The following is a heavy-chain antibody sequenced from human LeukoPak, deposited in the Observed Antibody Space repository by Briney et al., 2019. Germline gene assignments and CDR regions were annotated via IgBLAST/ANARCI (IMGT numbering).Heavy chain of an antibody. V-gene: IGHV3-11*01. CDR1: GFTFSDYY. Sequence: GGSLRLSCAASGFTFSDYYISWIRQAPGKGLEWVSDISPSGDIIYYADSVKGRFIISRDYAKQSLHLQMNSLRVEDSAVYYCARETVAGTFDYWGQGTQVTVSS. CDR2: ISPSGDII. J-gene: IGHJ4*02. CDR3: ARETVAGTFDY. D-gene: IGHD6-19*01.